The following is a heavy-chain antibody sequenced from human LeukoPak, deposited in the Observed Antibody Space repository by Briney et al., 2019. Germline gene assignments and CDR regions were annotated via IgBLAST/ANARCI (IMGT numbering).Heavy chain of an antibody. D-gene: IGHD5-24*01. J-gene: IGHJ4*02. V-gene: IGHV1-69*05. CDR1: GGTFSSYA. CDR2: IIPIFGTA. CDR3: ARRIRDGYNHPSFDY. Sequence: GASVKVSCKASGGTFSSYAISWVRQAPGQGLEWMGGIIPIFGTANYAQKFQGRVTITTDESTSTAYMELSSLRSEDTAVYYCARRIRDGYNHPSFDYWGQGTLVTVSS.